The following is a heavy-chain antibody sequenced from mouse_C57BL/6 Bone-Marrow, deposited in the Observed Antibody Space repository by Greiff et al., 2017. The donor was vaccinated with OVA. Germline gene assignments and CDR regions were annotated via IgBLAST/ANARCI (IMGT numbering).Heavy chain of an antibody. J-gene: IGHJ4*01. CDR2: ISSGSSTI. CDR3: ARGHGSSYDYAMDY. D-gene: IGHD1-1*01. CDR1: GFTFSDYG. Sequence: EVKLVESGGGLVKPGGSLKLSCAASGFTFSDYGMHWVRQAPEKGLEWVAYISSGSSTIYYADTVKGRFTISRDNAKNTLFLQMTSLRSEDTAMYYGARGHGSSYDYAMDYWGQGTSVTVSS. V-gene: IGHV5-17*01.